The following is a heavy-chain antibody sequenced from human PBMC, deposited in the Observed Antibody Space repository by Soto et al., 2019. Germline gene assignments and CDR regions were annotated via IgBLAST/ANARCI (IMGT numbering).Heavy chain of an antibody. CDR2: IWYDGSNK. Sequence: GGSLRLSCAASGFTFSSYGMHWVRQAPGKGLEWVAVIWYDGSNKYYADSVKGRFTISRDNSKNTLYLQMNSLRAEDTAVHYCAREGLGYCSSTSCSPTYGMDVWGQGTTVTVSS. CDR3: AREGLGYCSSTSCSPTYGMDV. V-gene: IGHV3-33*01. J-gene: IGHJ6*02. D-gene: IGHD2-2*01. CDR1: GFTFSSYG.